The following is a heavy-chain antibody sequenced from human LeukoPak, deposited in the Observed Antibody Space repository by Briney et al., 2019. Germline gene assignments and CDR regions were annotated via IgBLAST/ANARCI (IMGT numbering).Heavy chain of an antibody. CDR2: IYTSGST. D-gene: IGHD1-26*01. CDR3: ARSPYLRTYGYGPWELPVSYFDY. J-gene: IGHJ4*02. V-gene: IGHV4-4*07. CDR1: GFTFSSYA. Sequence: PGGSLRLSCAASGFTFSSYAMSWIRQPAGKGLEWIGRIYTSGSTNYNPSLKSRVTISVDTSKNQFSLKLTSVTAADTAVYYCARSPYLRTYGYGPWELPVSYFDYWGQGTLVTVSS.